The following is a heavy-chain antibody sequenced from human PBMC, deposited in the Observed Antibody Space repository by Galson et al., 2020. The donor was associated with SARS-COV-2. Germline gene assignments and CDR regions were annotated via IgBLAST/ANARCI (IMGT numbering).Heavy chain of an antibody. J-gene: IGHJ6*02. CDR1: GGTFSSYA. Sequence: SVKVSCKASGGTFSSYAISWVRQAPGQGLEWMGGIIPIFGTANYAQKLQGRVTITADESTSTAYMELSSLRSEDTAVYYCARDGELLPYYYYYGMDVWGQGTTVTVSS. CDR2: IIPIFGTA. CDR3: ARDGELLPYYYYYGMDV. V-gene: IGHV1-69*13. D-gene: IGHD3-22*01.